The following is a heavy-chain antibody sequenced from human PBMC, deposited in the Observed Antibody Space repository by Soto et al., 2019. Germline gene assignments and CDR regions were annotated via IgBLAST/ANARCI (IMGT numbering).Heavy chain of an antibody. CDR1: GGSISSSSYY. CDR2: IYYSGST. Sequence: SETLSLTCTVSGGSISSSSYYWGWIRQPPGKGLEWIGSIYYSGSTYYNPSLKSRVTISVDTSKNQFSLKLSSVTAADTAVYYCAGRITKYDVWSGYEPDDAFDIWGQGTMVTVSS. D-gene: IGHD3-3*01. V-gene: IGHV4-39*01. CDR3: AGRITKYDVWSGYEPDDAFDI. J-gene: IGHJ3*02.